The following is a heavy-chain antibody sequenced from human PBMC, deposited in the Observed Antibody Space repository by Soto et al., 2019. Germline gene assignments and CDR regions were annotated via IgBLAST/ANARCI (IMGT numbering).Heavy chain of an antibody. V-gene: IGHV4-39*01. D-gene: IGHD1-1*01. J-gene: IGHJ6*03. CDR1: GGSISSSSYY. CDR2: IYYSGST. Sequence: RSLTCTVSGGSISSSSYYWGWIRQPPGKGLEWIGSIYYSGSTYYNPSLKSRVTISVDTSKNQFSLKLSSVTAADTAVYYCARGRRAPPVPSYYYYMDVWGKGTKVTVSS. CDR3: ARGRRAPPVPSYYYYMDV.